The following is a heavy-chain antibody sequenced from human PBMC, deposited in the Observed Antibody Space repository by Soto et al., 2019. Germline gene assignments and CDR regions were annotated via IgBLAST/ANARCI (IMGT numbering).Heavy chain of an antibody. V-gene: IGHV4-30-4*01. D-gene: IGHD4-17*01. CDR2: IYYSGST. J-gene: IGHJ1*01. CDR1: GGSISSGDYY. CDR3: ARGSITTVTTWAEYFQH. Sequence: QVQLQESGPGLVKPSQTLSLTCTVSGGSISSGDYYWSWIRQPPGKGLEWIGYIYYSGSTYYNPSLKSRVTISVDPSKNQFSLKLSSVTAADTAVYYCARGSITTVTTWAEYFQHWGQGTLVTVSS.